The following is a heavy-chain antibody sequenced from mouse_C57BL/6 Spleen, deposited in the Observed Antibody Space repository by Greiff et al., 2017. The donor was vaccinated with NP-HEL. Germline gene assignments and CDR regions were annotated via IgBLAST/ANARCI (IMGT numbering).Heavy chain of an antibody. D-gene: IGHD1-1*01. CDR1: GYAFSSSW. Sequence: QVQLQQSGPELVKPGASVKISCKASGYAFSSSWMNWVKQRPGKGLEWIGRIYPGDGDTNYNGKFKGKATLTADKSSSTAYMQLSSLTSEDSAVYFCANYYGSSFYAMDYWGQGTSVTVSS. V-gene: IGHV1-82*01. CDR2: IYPGDGDT. CDR3: ANYYGSSFYAMDY. J-gene: IGHJ4*01.